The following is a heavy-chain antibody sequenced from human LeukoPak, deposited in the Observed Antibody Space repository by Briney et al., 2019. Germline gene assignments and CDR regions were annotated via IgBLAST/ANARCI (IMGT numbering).Heavy chain of an antibody. Sequence: PSETLSLTCTVSGVSISSGSYYWRWIRQPAGKGLEWIGRIYTSGSTNYNPSLKSRVTISVDTSKNQFSLKLSSVTAADTAVYYCASSHRGYYGSGSFDYWGQGTLVTVSS. V-gene: IGHV4-61*02. CDR3: ASSHRGYYGSGSFDY. CDR1: GVSISSGSYY. D-gene: IGHD3-10*01. CDR2: IYTSGST. J-gene: IGHJ4*02.